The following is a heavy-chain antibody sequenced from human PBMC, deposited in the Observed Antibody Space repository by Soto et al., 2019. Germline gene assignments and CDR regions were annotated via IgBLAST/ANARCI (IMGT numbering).Heavy chain of an antibody. CDR2: INAGSGDS. V-gene: IGHV1-3*01. CDR3: ARDNLAFQGAFDL. Sequence: ASVKVSCKASEYTFTSYAIHWLRQAPGQSLEWMGWINAGSGDSKYSQKFQGRFTISRDNPNNLLLLQMDNLRPEDTAVYYCARDNLAFQGAFDLWGQGTLVTVSS. J-gene: IGHJ4*02. CDR1: EYTFTSYA. D-gene: IGHD3-16*01.